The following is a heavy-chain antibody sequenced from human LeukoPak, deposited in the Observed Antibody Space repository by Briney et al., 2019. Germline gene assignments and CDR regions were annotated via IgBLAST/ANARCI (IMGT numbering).Heavy chain of an antibody. CDR3: VRGDPYYYGMDV. CDR2: INAGNGNT. Sequence: AASVKVSCKASGYTFTSYAMHWVRQAPGQRLEWMGWINAGNGNTKYSQKFQGRVTITRDTSASTAYMELNSLRSEDTAVYYCVRGDPYYYGMDVWGQGTTVTVSS. CDR1: GYTFTSYA. V-gene: IGHV1-3*01. J-gene: IGHJ6*02.